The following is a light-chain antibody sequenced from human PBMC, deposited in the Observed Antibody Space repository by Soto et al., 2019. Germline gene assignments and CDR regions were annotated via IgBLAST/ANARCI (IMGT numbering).Light chain of an antibody. CDR1: RSDVGGYNY. V-gene: IGLV2-14*01. Sequence: QSALTQPASVSGSPGQSITVSCTGTRSDVGGYNYVSWYQQHPGKAPKLIIYEVSNRPSGVSYRFSGSKSGNTASLTISGLQAEDGADYYCDSYTSSRAYVFGIGTKVTVL. CDR3: DSYTSSRAYV. J-gene: IGLJ1*01. CDR2: EVS.